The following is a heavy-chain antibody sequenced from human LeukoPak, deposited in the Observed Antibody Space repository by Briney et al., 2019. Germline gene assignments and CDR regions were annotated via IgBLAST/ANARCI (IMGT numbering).Heavy chain of an antibody. Sequence: GGSLRLSCPASGFTFSDYYMSWIRQAPGKGLEWVSAISGSGGSTYYADSVKGRFTISRDNSKNTLYLQMNSLRAEDTAVYYCAKDTASGFDPWGQGTLVTVSS. CDR2: ISGSGGST. V-gene: IGHV3-23*01. J-gene: IGHJ5*02. CDR1: GFTFSDYY. CDR3: AKDTASGFDP. D-gene: IGHD5-18*01.